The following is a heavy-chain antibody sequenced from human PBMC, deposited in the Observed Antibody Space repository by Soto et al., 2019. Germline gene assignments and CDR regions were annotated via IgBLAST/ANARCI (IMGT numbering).Heavy chain of an antibody. CDR3: AKDHDEDFGYDLDSSNY. Sequence: GGSLRLSCEASGFTFSVYWIHWVRQVPGKGLEWVSGISWEGGSIGYADSVKGRFTISRDNAKNSLYLEMNSLRSEDTALYYCAKDHDEDFGYDLDSSNYWGRGPLVTVSS. J-gene: IGHJ4*02. CDR1: GFTFSVYW. CDR2: ISWEGGSI. D-gene: IGHD5-12*01. V-gene: IGHV3-9*01.